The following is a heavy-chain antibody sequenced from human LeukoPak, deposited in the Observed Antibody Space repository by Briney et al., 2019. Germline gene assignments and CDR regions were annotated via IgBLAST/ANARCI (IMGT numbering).Heavy chain of an antibody. D-gene: IGHD6-13*01. CDR3: ARASSWYTPSRFDP. CDR2: IKEDGSEK. CDR1: GFTFNIYW. J-gene: IGHJ5*02. Sequence: GGSLRLSCAASGFTFNIYWMSWVRQAPGKGLEWVANIKEDGSEKYYVDSVKGRFTIYRDNAKNSLYLQMNSLRAEDTAVYYCARASSWYTPSRFDPWGQGTLVTVSS. V-gene: IGHV3-7*01.